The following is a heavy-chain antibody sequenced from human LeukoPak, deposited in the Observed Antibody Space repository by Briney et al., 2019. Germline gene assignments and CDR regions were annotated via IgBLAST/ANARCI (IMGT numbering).Heavy chain of an antibody. D-gene: IGHD3-10*01. CDR1: GGSISSSNW. J-gene: IGHJ4*02. Sequence: KTSETLSLTCAVSGGSISSSNWWSWVRQPPGKGLEWIGETYHSGSTNYNPSLKSRVTISEDKSKNQFSLKLSSVTAADTAVYYCARDGVPGIFDYWGQGTLVTVSS. CDR3: ARDGVPGIFDY. CDR2: TYHSGST. V-gene: IGHV4-4*02.